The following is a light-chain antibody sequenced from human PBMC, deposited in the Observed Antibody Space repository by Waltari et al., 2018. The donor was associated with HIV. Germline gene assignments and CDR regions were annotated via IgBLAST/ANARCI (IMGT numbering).Light chain of an antibody. Sequence: QSVLTQPPSASGTPGQRVTLSCSGSSSNIGSNSVNWYQQLPGTAPKLHIYTNNQRPSGVPDRFSGSKSGTSASLAISGLRSEDEADYYCAAWDDSLWVFGGGTKLTVL. CDR1: SSNIGSNS. CDR2: TNN. J-gene: IGLJ3*02. V-gene: IGLV1-47*01. CDR3: AAWDDSLWV.